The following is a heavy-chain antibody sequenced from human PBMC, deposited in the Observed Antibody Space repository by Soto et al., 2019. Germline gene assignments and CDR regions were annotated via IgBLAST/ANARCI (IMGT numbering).Heavy chain of an antibody. CDR2: INAGNGNT. V-gene: IGHV1-3*01. J-gene: IGHJ6*02. CDR3: AKDPGAYNWNVDSWEDYYYGMDV. CDR1: GYTFTSYA. D-gene: IGHD1-20*01. Sequence: ASVKVSCKASGYTFTSYAMHWVRQAPGQRLEWMGWINAGNGNTKYSQKFQGRVTITRDTSASTAYMELSSLRSEDTAVYYCAKDPGAYNWNVDSWEDYYYGMDVWGQGTTVTVSS.